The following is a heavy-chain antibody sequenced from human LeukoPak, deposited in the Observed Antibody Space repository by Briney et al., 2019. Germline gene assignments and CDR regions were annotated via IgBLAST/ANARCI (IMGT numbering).Heavy chain of an antibody. D-gene: IGHD3-9*01. Sequence: SETLSLTRTVSVGSNSRYYWSWIRQHAGRGLEWIGRIYTSGSPNHNPSLKRRVTMSVDTSKNQFPLNLTSVTAADTAVYYCARTIRLVYYYYYYMDVWGKGTTVTVSS. CDR3: ARTIRLVYYYYYYMDV. V-gene: IGHV4-4*07. J-gene: IGHJ6*03. CDR2: IYTSGSP. CDR1: VGSNSRYY.